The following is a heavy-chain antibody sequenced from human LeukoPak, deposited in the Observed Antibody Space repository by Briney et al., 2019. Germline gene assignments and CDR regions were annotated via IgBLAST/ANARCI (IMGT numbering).Heavy chain of an antibody. CDR3: ARLTILTGYRIDY. CDR2: IYYSGST. Sequence: SETLSLTCTVSGGSISSGGYSWSWIRQHPGKGLEWIGYIYYSGSTYYNPSLKSRVTISVDTSKNQFSLKLSSVTAADTAVYYCARLTILTGYRIDYWGQGTLVTVSS. D-gene: IGHD3-9*01. V-gene: IGHV4-31*03. CDR1: GGSISSGGYS. J-gene: IGHJ4*02.